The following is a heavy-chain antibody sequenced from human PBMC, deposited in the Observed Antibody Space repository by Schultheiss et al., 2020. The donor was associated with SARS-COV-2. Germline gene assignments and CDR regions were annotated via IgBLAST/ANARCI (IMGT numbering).Heavy chain of an antibody. J-gene: IGHJ6*03. Sequence: ASVKVSCKASGYTFTGYYMHWVRQAPGQGLEWMGWINTNTGNPTYAQGFTGRFVFSLDTSVSTAYLQICSLKAEDTAVYYCARTYYDILSHYYYYYMDVWGKGTTVTVSS. CDR1: GYTFTGYY. V-gene: IGHV7-4-1*01. D-gene: IGHD3-9*01. CDR2: INTNTGNP. CDR3: ARTYYDILSHYYYYYMDV.